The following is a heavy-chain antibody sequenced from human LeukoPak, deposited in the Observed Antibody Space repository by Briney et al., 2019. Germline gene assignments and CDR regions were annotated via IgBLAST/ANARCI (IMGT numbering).Heavy chain of an antibody. CDR3: ANDREGDPSMCMQ. Sequence: TGGSLRLSCAASGFTFNNFFMNWVRQAPGKGLEWVAAISGSGSATFYPDSVKGRFTVSRDNRENTLYLQMNSLRAEDTAVYYCANDREGDPSMCMQWGQGTLVSVSS. CDR1: GFTFNNFF. J-gene: IGHJ4*02. CDR2: ISGSGSAT. D-gene: IGHD2-8*01. V-gene: IGHV3-23*01.